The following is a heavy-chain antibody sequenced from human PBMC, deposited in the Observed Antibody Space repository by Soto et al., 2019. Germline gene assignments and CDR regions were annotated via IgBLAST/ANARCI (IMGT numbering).Heavy chain of an antibody. D-gene: IGHD1-26*01. CDR2: ISSSSSYT. CDR3: ARVGATGWGRSFDY. CDR1: GFTFSDYY. Sequence: QVQLVESGGGLVKPGGSLRLSCAASGFTFSDYYMCWIRQAPGTGLEWVSYISSSSSYTNYADSVKGRFTISRDNAKNSLYLQMNSLRAEDTAVYYCARVGATGWGRSFDYWGQGTLVTVSS. V-gene: IGHV3-11*06. J-gene: IGHJ4*02.